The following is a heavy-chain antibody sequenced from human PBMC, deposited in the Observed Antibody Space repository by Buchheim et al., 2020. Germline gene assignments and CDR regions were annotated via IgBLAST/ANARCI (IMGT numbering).Heavy chain of an antibody. CDR3: ASPSRGYFYYLDV. Sequence: QVQLVESGGGMVKPGGSLRLSCAASGFTFSDYYLTWIRQAPGKGLEWVSYISSSSTYTDYADSVRGRFTISRHNAKNALYLQMNGLRAEDTAVYYWASPSRGYFYYLDVWGQGTT. CDR1: GFTFSDYY. J-gene: IGHJ6*03. CDR2: ISSSSTYT. D-gene: IGHD3-10*01. V-gene: IGHV3-11*05.